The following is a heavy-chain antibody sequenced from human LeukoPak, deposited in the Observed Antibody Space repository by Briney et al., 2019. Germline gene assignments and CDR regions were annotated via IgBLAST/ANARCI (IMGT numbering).Heavy chain of an antibody. D-gene: IGHD3-22*01. Sequence: SETLSLTCTVSGGFISSYYWSWIRQPPGKGLEWIGYIYYSGSTNYNPSLKSRVTISVDTSKNQFSLKLSSVTAADTAVYYCAREIGYYDSSGYHYYYYGMDVWGQGTTVTVSS. V-gene: IGHV4-59*01. J-gene: IGHJ6*02. CDR1: GGFISSYY. CDR2: IYYSGST. CDR3: AREIGYYDSSGYHYYYYGMDV.